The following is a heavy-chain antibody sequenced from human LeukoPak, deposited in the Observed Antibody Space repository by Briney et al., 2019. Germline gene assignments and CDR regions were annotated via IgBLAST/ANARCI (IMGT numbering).Heavy chain of an antibody. CDR3: AKSVVFGVATIPHFDY. CDR1: GFTFSSYA. D-gene: IGHD5-12*01. CDR2: ISGSGGST. Sequence: GGSLRLSCAASGFTFSSYAMSWVRQAPGKGLEWVSAISGSGGSTYYADSVKGRFTTSRDNSKNTLYLQMNSLRAEDTAVYYCAKSVVFGVATIPHFDYWGQGTLVTVSS. V-gene: IGHV3-23*01. J-gene: IGHJ4*02.